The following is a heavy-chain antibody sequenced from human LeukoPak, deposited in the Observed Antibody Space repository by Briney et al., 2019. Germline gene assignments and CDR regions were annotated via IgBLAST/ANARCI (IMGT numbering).Heavy chain of an antibody. Sequence: GGSLRLSCAASGFTFSSYAMNWVRQAPGKGLEWVSYISSSSSTIYYADSVKGRFTISRDNAKNSLYLQMNSLRAEDTAVYYCARDGGYCSGGSCPPSNYYYYGMDVWGQGTTVTVSS. CDR2: ISSSSSTI. CDR1: GFTFSSYA. V-gene: IGHV3-48*01. J-gene: IGHJ6*02. CDR3: ARDGGYCSGGSCPPSNYYYYGMDV. D-gene: IGHD2-15*01.